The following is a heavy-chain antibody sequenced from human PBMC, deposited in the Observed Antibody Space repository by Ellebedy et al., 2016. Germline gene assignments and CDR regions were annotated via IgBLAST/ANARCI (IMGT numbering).Heavy chain of an antibody. Sequence: GESLKISXKGSGYSFTSYWISWVRQMPGKGLEWMGRIDPSDSYTNYSPSFQGHVTISADKSISTAYLQWSSLKASDTAMYYCASLLWFGELLWAFDIWGQGTMVTVSS. J-gene: IGHJ3*02. CDR1: GYSFTSYW. CDR3: ASLLWFGELLWAFDI. CDR2: IDPSDSYT. V-gene: IGHV5-10-1*01. D-gene: IGHD3-10*01.